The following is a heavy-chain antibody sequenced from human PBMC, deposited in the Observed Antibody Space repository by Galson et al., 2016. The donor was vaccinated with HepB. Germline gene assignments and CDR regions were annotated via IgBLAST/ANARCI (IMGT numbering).Heavy chain of an antibody. D-gene: IGHD3-22*01. J-gene: IGHJ6*02. V-gene: IGHV3-7*01. CDR1: GFTFSSYW. Sequence: SLRLSCAASGFTFSSYWMSWLRQAPGKGLEWVANINQGGSATYYLDSLTGRVTIYRDDAKNPLYLLINGLRAEDTAVYYCARVITSTATWHMGVSGQATTVSVSS. CDR3: ARVITSTATWHMGV. CDR2: INQGGSAT.